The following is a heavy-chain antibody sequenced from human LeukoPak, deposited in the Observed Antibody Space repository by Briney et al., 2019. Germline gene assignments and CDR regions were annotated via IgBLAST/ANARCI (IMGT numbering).Heavy chain of an antibody. CDR2: MNPNSGNT. CDR3: ARVDASDSNSWYPDY. CDR1: GYTFTSYD. J-gene: IGHJ4*02. D-gene: IGHD6-13*01. V-gene: IGHV1-8*01. Sequence: ASVKVSCKASGYTFTSYDINWVRQATGQGLEWMGWMNPNSGNTGYAQKFQGRVTMTTDTSTSTAYMELRSLRSDDTAVYYCARVDASDSNSWYPDYWGQGTLVTVSS.